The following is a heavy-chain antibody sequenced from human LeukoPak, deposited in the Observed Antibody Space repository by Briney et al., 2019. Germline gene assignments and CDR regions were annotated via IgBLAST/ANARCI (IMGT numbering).Heavy chain of an antibody. CDR2: ISFDGSTK. Sequence: GRSLRLSCAASGFTFSSYGMHWVRQAPGKGLEWVGVISFDGSTKYYADSMKGRFTISRDNSKNTLYLEMNSLTTEDTAVYYCAKERPPPFRDLDYWGQGTLVPGSP. J-gene: IGHJ4*02. CDR3: AKERPPPFRDLDY. CDR1: GFTFSSYG. V-gene: IGHV3-30*18.